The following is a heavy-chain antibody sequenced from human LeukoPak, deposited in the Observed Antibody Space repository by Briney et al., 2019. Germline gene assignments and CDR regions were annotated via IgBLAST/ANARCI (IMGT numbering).Heavy chain of an antibody. CDR3: ARFGDLWAFDI. D-gene: IGHD3-10*01. CDR2: IYYSGST. Sequence: SETLSLTCSVSGGSIISDCWNWIRQPPGKGLEWIGYIYYSGSTNYNPSLKSRVTISVDTSKNQFSLKLSSVTAADTAVYYCARFGDLWAFDIWGQGTVVTVSS. J-gene: IGHJ3*02. CDR1: GGSIISDC. V-gene: IGHV4-59*01.